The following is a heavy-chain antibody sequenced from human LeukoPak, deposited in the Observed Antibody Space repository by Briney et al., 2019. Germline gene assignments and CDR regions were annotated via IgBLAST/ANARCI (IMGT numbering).Heavy chain of an antibody. J-gene: IGHJ4*02. CDR3: ARDRYSSGWYLDY. Sequence: ASVKVSCKASGYTFTTYDMNWVRQAPGQGLEWMGWINTNTGNPTYAQGFAGRFVFSLDTSVSTAYLQISSLKAEDTAVYYCARDRYSSGWYLDYWGQGTLVTVSS. CDR2: INTNTGNP. D-gene: IGHD6-19*01. V-gene: IGHV7-4-1*02. CDR1: GYTFTTYD.